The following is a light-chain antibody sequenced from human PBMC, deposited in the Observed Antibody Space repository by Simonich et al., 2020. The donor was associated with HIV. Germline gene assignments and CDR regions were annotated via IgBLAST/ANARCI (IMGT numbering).Light chain of an antibody. CDR3: MQGTHWPPWT. CDR1: QSLVHSDGNTY. V-gene: IGKV2-30*02. J-gene: IGKJ1*01. Sequence: DIVMTQSPLSLPVTLGQPASISGRSSQSLVHSDGNTYLSWFQQRPGQSPRRLIYKVSNRDSGVPDRFSGSGSGSDFTLKISRVEAEDVGVYYCMQGTHWPPWTFGQGTEVEIK. CDR2: KVS.